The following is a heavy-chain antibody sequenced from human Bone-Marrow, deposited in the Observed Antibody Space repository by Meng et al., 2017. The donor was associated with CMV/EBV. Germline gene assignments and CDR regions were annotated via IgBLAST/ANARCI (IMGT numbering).Heavy chain of an antibody. Sequence: ASVKVSCKASGYTFTSYDINWVRQATGQGLEWMGWMNPNSGNTGYAQKFQGRVTITRNTFISTAYMELSSLRSEDTAVYYCARGIRLFAQANWFDPWGQGTLVTVSS. V-gene: IGHV1-8*03. D-gene: IGHD2-21*01. CDR1: GYTFTSYD. CDR3: ARGIRLFAQANWFDP. CDR2: MNPNSGNT. J-gene: IGHJ5*02.